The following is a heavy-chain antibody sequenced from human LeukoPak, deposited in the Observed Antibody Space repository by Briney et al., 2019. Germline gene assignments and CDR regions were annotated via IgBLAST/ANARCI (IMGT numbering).Heavy chain of an antibody. CDR2: IYYSGST. Sequence: SETLSLTCTVSGGSISSYYWNWIRQPPGKGLEWIGYIYYSGSTNYNPSLKSRVTMSVDTSKNQFSLRLSSVTAADTAVYYCAREGGYYDYYFDYWGQGTLVTVSS. J-gene: IGHJ4*02. V-gene: IGHV4-59*01. D-gene: IGHD3-22*01. CDR1: GGSISSYY. CDR3: AREGGYYDYYFDY.